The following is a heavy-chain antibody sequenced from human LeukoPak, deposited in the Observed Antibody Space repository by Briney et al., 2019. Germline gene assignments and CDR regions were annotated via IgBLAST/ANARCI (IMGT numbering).Heavy chain of an antibody. V-gene: IGHV3-9*01. D-gene: IGHD4-23*01. Sequence: GRSLRLSCAASGFTFDDYAMHWVRQAPGKGLEWVSGISWNSGSIGYADSVKGRFTISRDNAKNSLYLQMNSLRAEDTAVYYCARDGGPFYYYYGMDVWGQGTTVTVSS. CDR3: ARDGGPFYYYYGMDV. CDR2: ISWNSGSI. J-gene: IGHJ6*02. CDR1: GFTFDDYA.